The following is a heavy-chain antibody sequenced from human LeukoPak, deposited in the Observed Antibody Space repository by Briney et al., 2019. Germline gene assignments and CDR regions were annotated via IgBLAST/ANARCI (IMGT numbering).Heavy chain of an antibody. CDR1: GFTFSNYG. CDR3: AKDVGYPHWYFDL. Sequence: PGGSLRLSCAASGFTFSNYGMHRVRQAPGKGLEWVAVISYDGSNKYYADSVKGRFTISRDNSKNTLYLQMNSLRAEDTAVYYCAKDVGYPHWYFDLWGRGTLVTVSS. D-gene: IGHD3-16*02. J-gene: IGHJ2*01. V-gene: IGHV3-30*18. CDR2: ISYDGSNK.